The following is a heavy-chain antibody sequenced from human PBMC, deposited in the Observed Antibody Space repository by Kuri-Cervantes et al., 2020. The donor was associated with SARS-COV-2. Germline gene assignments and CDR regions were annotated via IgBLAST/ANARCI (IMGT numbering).Heavy chain of an antibody. J-gene: IGHJ6*03. CDR3: ARDRWVAGYCSSTSCYFMDV. CDR2: TYSGGSA. V-gene: IGHV3-66*01. Sequence: GGSLRLSCAASGFSVSNNYMTWVRQAPGKGLEWVSVTYSGGSAYYADSVKGRFIISRDNSRNFLYQQMNSLRPEDMAVYYCARDRWVAGYCSSTSCYFMDVWGKGTTVTVSS. D-gene: IGHD2-2*01. CDR1: GFSVSNNY.